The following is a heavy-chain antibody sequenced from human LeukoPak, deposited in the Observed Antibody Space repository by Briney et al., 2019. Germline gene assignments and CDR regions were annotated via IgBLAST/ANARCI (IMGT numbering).Heavy chain of an antibody. Sequence: ASVRVSCKASGYTFTSYGISWVRQAPGQGLEWMGWISAYNGNTNYAQKLQGRVTMTTDTSTSTAYMELRSLRSDDTAVYYCAREICSGGSCYRRHLSWFDPWGQGTLVTVSS. CDR2: ISAYNGNT. V-gene: IGHV1-18*01. CDR1: GYTFTSYG. D-gene: IGHD2-15*01. CDR3: AREICSGGSCYRRHLSWFDP. J-gene: IGHJ5*02.